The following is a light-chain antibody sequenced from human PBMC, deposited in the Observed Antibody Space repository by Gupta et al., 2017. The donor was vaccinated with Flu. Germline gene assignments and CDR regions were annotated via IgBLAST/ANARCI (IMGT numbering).Light chain of an antibody. J-gene: IGLJ2*01. CDR2: DDR. Sequence: SYVLAQPPSVSVAPGQTARITCGGNNIGSKSVHWYQQKPGLAPVLVVYDDRDRPSGIPERFSGSNSGTTATLTISRVEAGDEAAYYCQVWDTSSDHVVFGGGTKLTVL. CDR1: NIGSKS. CDR3: QVWDTSSDHVV. V-gene: IGLV3-21*02.